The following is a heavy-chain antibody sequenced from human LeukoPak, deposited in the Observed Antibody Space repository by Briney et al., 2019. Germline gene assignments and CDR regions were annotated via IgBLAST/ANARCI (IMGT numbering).Heavy chain of an antibody. J-gene: IGHJ4*02. Sequence: PGGSLRLSCAASGFTFSSYGMHWVRQAPGKGLEWVAFIRYDGSNKYYADSVKGRFTISRDNSKNTLYLQMNSLRAEDTAVYYCAKDGVNHTLGPYFDYWGQGTLVTVSS. V-gene: IGHV3-30*02. CDR3: AKDGVNHTLGPYFDY. CDR2: IRYDGSNK. CDR1: GFTFSSYG. D-gene: IGHD3-3*01.